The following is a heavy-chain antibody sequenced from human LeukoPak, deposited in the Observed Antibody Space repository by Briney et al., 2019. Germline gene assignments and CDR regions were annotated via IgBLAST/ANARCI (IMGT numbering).Heavy chain of an antibody. CDR1: GYTFTSHG. Sequence: ASVKVSCKASGYTFTSHGISWVRPAPGQGLERMGWISAYNGNTNYAQKLQGRVTMTTDTSSSTAYMELRSLRSDDTAVYYCARDRIYDSSGYPSPDAFDIWGQGTMVTVSS. V-gene: IGHV1-18*01. D-gene: IGHD3-22*01. J-gene: IGHJ3*02. CDR3: ARDRIYDSSGYPSPDAFDI. CDR2: ISAYNGNT.